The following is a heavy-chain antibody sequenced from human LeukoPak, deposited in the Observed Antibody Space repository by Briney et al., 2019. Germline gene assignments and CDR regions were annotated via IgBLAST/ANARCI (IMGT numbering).Heavy chain of an antibody. CDR1: GFTFDDYA. Sequence: GRSLRLSCAASGFTFDDYAMHWVRQAPGKGLEWVSGISWNSGSIGYADSVKGRFTISRDNAKNSLYLKMNSLGAEDTALYYCKEGRRFLQAFDIWGQGTMVTVSS. J-gene: IGHJ3*02. CDR2: ISWNSGSI. CDR3: KEGRRFLQAFDI. V-gene: IGHV3-9*01. D-gene: IGHD3-3*01.